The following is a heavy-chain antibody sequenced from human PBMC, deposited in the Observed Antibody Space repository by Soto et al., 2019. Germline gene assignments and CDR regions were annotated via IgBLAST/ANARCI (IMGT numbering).Heavy chain of an antibody. J-gene: IGHJ4*02. CDR2: ISYDGSNK. D-gene: IGHD6-19*01. CDR1: GFTFSSYG. CDR3: AKDSLSSGYIDY. Sequence: PGGSLRLSCAASGFTFSSYGMHWVRQAPGKGLEWVAVISYDGSNKYYADSVKGRFTISRDNSKNTLYLQMNSLRAEDTAVYYCAKDSLSSGYIDYWGQGTLVTVSS. V-gene: IGHV3-30*18.